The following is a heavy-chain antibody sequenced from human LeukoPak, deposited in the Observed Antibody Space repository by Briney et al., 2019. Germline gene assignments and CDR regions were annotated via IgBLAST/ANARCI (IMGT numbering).Heavy chain of an antibody. CDR3: ARDSARSSTSCYLHWFDP. J-gene: IGHJ5*02. D-gene: IGHD2-2*01. CDR2: ISAYNGNT. V-gene: IGHV1-18*01. CDR1: GYTFTSYG. Sequence: GASVKVSCKASGYTFTSYGISWVRQAPGQGLEWMGWISAYNGNTNYAQKLQGRVTMTTDTSTSTAYMELRSLRSDDTAVYYCARDSARSSTSCYLHWFDPWGQGTLVTVSS.